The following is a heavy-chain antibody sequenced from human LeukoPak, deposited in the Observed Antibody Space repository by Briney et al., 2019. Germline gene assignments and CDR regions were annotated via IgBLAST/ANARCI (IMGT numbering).Heavy chain of an antibody. CDR1: GFTFSTFS. CDR2: ISSSANTT. Sequence: GGSLRLSCAASGFTFSTFSMNWVRQAPGKGLEWVSYISSSANTTYYADSVKGRFTISRDNAKNSLYPQMNSLRADDTAVYYCARDGFCDFWGQGTLVTVSS. J-gene: IGHJ4*02. CDR3: ARDGFCDF. D-gene: IGHD3-3*01. V-gene: IGHV3-48*01.